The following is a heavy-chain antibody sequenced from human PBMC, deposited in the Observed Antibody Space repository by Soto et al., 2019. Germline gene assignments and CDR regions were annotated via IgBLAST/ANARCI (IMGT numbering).Heavy chain of an antibody. D-gene: IGHD3-3*01. J-gene: IGHJ4*02. CDR3: ARGDTYYDFWSGYYPPNYYFDY. Sequence: QVTLKESGPVLVKPTEPLTLTCTVSGFSLSNARMGVSWIRQPPGKALEWLAHIFSNDEKSYSTSLKSRLTISKETSKSHVVLTMTNMDPVDTATYYCARGDTYYDFWSGYYPPNYYFDYWGQGTLVTVSS. CDR1: GFSLSNARMG. V-gene: IGHV2-26*01. CDR2: IFSNDEK.